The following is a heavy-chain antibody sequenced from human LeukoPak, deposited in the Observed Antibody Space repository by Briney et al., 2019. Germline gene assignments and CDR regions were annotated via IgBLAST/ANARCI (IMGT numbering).Heavy chain of an antibody. D-gene: IGHD3-10*02. J-gene: IGHJ4*02. Sequence: GGTLRLSCVGSGFTFSSYGMDWVRQVPGKGLEWVSGLNDRGDNTYYADSVKGRFTISRDNSKNSLYLQMKSLRAEDTAVYYCASRQGLGWHYVNWGQGTLVTASS. V-gene: IGHV3-23*01. CDR3: ASRQGLGWHYVN. CDR1: GFTFSSYG. CDR2: LNDRGDNT.